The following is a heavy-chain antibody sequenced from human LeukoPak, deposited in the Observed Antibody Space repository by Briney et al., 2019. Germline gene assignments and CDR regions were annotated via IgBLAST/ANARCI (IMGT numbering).Heavy chain of an antibody. CDR3: ARDGVGSSSWTPNWFDP. CDR2: ISSSGSTI. D-gene: IGHD6-13*01. V-gene: IGHV3-48*03. CDR1: GFTFSSYE. J-gene: IGHJ5*02. Sequence: GGSLRLSCAASGFTFSSYEMNWVRQAPGKGLEWVSYISSSGSTIYYADSVKGRFTISRDNDKNSLYLQMNSLRAEDTAVYYCARDGVGSSSWTPNWFDPWGQGTLVTVSS.